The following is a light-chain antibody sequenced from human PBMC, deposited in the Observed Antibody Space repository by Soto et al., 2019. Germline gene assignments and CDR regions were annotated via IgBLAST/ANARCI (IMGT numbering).Light chain of an antibody. CDR2: AAS. J-gene: IGKJ1*01. V-gene: IGKV1-6*01. CDR1: QGIRND. Sequence: AIQMTQSPSSLSASVGRRVTITCPASQGIRNDLGWYQQKPGKAPKLLIYAASSLQSGVPSRFSGSGSGTDFTLTISRLQPEDFATYYCLQDYNYPRTFCQGTKVDIK. CDR3: LQDYNYPRT.